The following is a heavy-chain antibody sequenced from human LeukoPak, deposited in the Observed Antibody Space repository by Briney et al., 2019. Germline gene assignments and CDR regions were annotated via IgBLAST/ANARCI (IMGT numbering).Heavy chain of an antibody. V-gene: IGHV4-39*07. CDR2: MYSSGST. CDR3: ARERIRSYYYYYMDV. Sequence: SETLSLTCTVSGGSISITSYYWGWIRQPPGKGLEWIGSMYSSGSTYYNPSLKSRVTISVDTSKNQFSLKLSSVTAADTAVYYCARERIRSYYYYYMDVWGKGTTVTISS. J-gene: IGHJ6*03. CDR1: GGSISITSYY.